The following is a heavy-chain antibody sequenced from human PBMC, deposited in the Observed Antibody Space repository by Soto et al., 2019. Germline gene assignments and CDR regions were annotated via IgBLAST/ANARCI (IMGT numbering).Heavy chain of an antibody. V-gene: IGHV4-34*01. J-gene: IGHJ4*02. CDR3: ARGRGGYCSGGSCYLYGY. Sequence: QVQLQQWGAGLLKPSETLSLTCAVYGGSFSGYYWSWIRQPPGKGLEWIGEINHSGSTNYNPSLKSRVTISVDTSKNQFSLKLSSVTAADTAVYYCARGRGGYCSGGSCYLYGYWGQGTLVTVSS. CDR1: GGSFSGYY. CDR2: INHSGST. D-gene: IGHD2-15*01.